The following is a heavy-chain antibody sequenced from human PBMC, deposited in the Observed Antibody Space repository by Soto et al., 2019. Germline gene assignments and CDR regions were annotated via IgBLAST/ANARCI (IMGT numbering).Heavy chain of an antibody. CDR3: AILLRSIYGMDV. D-gene: IGHD3-3*01. V-gene: IGHV4-4*02. CDR1: GGSISSSNW. Sequence: QVQLQEWGPGLVKPSGTLSLTCAVSGGSISSSNWWTWVRQPPGKGLEWIGEIYHSGSTNYNPSLKSRVIISVDKSKHQFSLKVTSVTAADTAVYYCAILLRSIYGMDVWGQGYTVTVSS. CDR2: IYHSGST. J-gene: IGHJ6*02.